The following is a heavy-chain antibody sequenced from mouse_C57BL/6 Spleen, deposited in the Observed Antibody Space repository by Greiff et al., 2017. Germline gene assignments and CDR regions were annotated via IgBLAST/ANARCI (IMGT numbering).Heavy chain of an antibody. V-gene: IGHV1-52*01. Sequence: QVQLQQPGAELVRPGSSVKLSCKASGYTFTSYWMHWVKQRPIQGLEWIGNIDPSDSETHYNQKFKDKATLTVDKSSSTAYMQLSSLTSEDSAVYYCATPFFDGYWFAYWGQGTLVTVSA. CDR1: GYTFTSYW. J-gene: IGHJ3*01. CDR3: ATPFFDGYWFAY. CDR2: IDPSDSET. D-gene: IGHD2-3*01.